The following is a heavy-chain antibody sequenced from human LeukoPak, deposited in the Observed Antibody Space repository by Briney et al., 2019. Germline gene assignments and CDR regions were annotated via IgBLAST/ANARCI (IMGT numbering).Heavy chain of an antibody. CDR3: ASPDYYDSSGYKLAI. V-gene: IGHV3-53*01. D-gene: IGHD3-22*01. J-gene: IGHJ3*02. CDR2: IYSGGST. Sequence: WGSLRLSCAASGFTVSSNYMSWVRQAPGKGLEWVSVIYSGGSTYYADSVKGRFTISRDNSKNTLYLQMNSLRAEDTAVYYCASPDYYDSSGYKLAIWGQGTMVTVSS. CDR1: GFTVSSNY.